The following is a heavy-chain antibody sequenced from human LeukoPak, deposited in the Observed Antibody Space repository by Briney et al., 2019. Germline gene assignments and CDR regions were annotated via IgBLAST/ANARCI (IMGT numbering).Heavy chain of an antibody. CDR3: ARGGDYCSSTSCYAGLGY. Sequence: GGSLRLSCAASGFTFSSYAMSWVRQAPGKGLEWVSSISSSSSYIYYADSVKGRFTISRDNAKNSLYLQMNSLRAEDTAVYYCARGGDYCSSTSCYAGLGYWGQGTLVTVSS. CDR2: ISSSSSYI. CDR1: GFTFSSYA. V-gene: IGHV3-21*01. D-gene: IGHD2-2*01. J-gene: IGHJ4*02.